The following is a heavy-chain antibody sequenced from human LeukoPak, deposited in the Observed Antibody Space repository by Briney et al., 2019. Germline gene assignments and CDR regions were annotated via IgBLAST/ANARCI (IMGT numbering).Heavy chain of an antibody. D-gene: IGHD5-24*01. CDR2: IYYSGST. CDR3: AVRRDGYFFDY. V-gene: IGHV4-59*08. CDR1: GGSISSYY. Sequence: SETLSLTCTVSGGSISSYYWSWIRQPPGKGLEWIGYIYYSGSTNYNPSLKSRVTISVDTSKNQFSLKLSSVTAADTAVYYCAVRRDGYFFDYWGQGTLVTVSS. J-gene: IGHJ4*02.